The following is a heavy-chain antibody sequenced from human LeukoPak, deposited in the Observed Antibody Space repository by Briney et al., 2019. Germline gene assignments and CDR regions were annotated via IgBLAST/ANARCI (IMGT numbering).Heavy chain of an antibody. Sequence: SVKVSCKASGGTFSSYAISWVRQAPGQGLEWMGGIIPIFGTANYAQKFQGRVTITTDESTSTAYMELSSLRSEDTAVYYCATVSLERLGSAAFDIWGQGTMVTVSS. J-gene: IGHJ3*02. CDR2: IIPIFGTA. D-gene: IGHD1-1*01. CDR1: GGTFSSYA. V-gene: IGHV1-69*05. CDR3: ATVSLERLGSAAFDI.